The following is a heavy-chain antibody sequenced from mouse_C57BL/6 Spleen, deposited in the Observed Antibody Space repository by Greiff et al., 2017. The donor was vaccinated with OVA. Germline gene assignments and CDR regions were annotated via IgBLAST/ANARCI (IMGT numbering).Heavy chain of an antibody. D-gene: IGHD4-1*01. CDR1: GFSLTSYG. J-gene: IGHJ4*01. CDR2: IWSDGST. Sequence: VKVVESGPGLVAPSQSLSITCTVSGFSLTSYGVHWVRQPPGKGLEWLVVIWSDGSTTYNSALKSRLSISKDNAKSQVFLKMNSLQTDDTAMYYCDRLGRGDYYAMDYWGQGTSVTVSS. V-gene: IGHV2-6*03. CDR3: DRLGRGDYYAMDY.